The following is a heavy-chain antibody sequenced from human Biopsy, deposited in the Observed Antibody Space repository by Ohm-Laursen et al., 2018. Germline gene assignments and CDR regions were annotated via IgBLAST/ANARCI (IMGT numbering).Heavy chain of an antibody. CDR1: GYTFTTYD. J-gene: IGHJ5*02. V-gene: IGHV1-8*01. D-gene: IGHD2/OR15-2a*01. CDR3: ARAVRYRLLSDP. Sequence: ASVKVSCKASGYTFTTYDITWMRQATGQGPEWMGWMNPISGNTGYAHKFRGRVTMTSDSSISTAYLEVSSLTFEDTAVYYCARAVRYRLLSDPWGQGTLVTVSS. CDR2: MNPISGNT.